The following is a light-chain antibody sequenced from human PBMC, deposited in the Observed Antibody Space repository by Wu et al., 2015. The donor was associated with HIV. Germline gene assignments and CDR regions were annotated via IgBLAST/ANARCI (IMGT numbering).Light chain of an antibody. CDR2: GAS. Sequence: EIVLTQSPAALSISPGERATLSCRASQSVSSNLAWYQQKPGQTPKLLIYGASSRATDIPDRFSGSGSGTDFTLTISRLEPEDFAVYYCQQFGSSPLTFGGGTKVEIK. J-gene: IGKJ4*01. CDR3: QQFGSSPLT. V-gene: IGKV3-20*01. CDR1: QSVSSN.